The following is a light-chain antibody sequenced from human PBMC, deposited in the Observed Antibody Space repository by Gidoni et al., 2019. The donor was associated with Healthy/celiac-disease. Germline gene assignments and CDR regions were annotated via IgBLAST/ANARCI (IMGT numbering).Light chain of an antibody. CDR1: QSVSSY. CDR3: QQRSNWPPTST. Sequence: EIVLTPSPATLSLSPGERATLSCRASQSVSSYLAWYQQKPGQAPRLLIYDASNRATGIPARFSGSGSGTDFTLTISSLEPEDFAVYYCQQRSNWPPTSTFGGGTKVEIK. V-gene: IGKV3-11*01. CDR2: DAS. J-gene: IGKJ4*01.